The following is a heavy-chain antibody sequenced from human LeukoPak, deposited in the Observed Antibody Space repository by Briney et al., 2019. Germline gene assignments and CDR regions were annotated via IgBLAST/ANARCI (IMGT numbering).Heavy chain of an antibody. Sequence: ASVKVSCKASGYTFTSYYMHWVRQAPGQGLEWMGILNPSGGSTSYAQKFQGRVTMTRDTSTSTVYMELSSLRSEDTAVYYRARDNFGYCSGGSCYVNLLGYWGQGTLVTVSS. CDR3: ARDNFGYCSGGSCYVNLLGY. J-gene: IGHJ4*02. D-gene: IGHD2-15*01. V-gene: IGHV1-46*03. CDR2: LNPSGGST. CDR1: GYTFTSYY.